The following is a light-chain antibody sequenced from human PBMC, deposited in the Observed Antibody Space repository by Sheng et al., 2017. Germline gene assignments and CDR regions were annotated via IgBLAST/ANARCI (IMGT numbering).Light chain of an antibody. V-gene: IGLV1-44*01. Sequence: SVLTQPPSASRGPPGRGSPSLVLEATPTSEVILSPGTSTSQERPPNSSSIVNNLRPSGVPDRFSGSKSGTSASLAISGLQSEDESDYHCAAWDDSLNDYVFGTGTKVTV. J-gene: IGLJ1*01. CDR1: TPTSEVIL. CDR3: AAWDDSLNDYV. CDR2: VNN.